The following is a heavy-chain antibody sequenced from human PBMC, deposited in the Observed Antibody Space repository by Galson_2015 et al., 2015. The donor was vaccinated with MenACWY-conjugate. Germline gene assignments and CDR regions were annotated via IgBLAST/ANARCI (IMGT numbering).Heavy chain of an antibody. CDR1: GYSFTNYW. D-gene: IGHD6-13*01. CDR3: ARPASGHSSSSDY. Sequence: QSGAEVKKPGESLKISCTGSGYSFTNYWLGWVRQMPGKGLEWMGIIYPGDSDTRYSPSFQGQVTISADKSINTAYLQWNSLRASHTAMYYWARPASGHSSSSDYCGQGTLVTGSA. CDR2: IYPGDSDT. V-gene: IGHV5-51*03. J-gene: IGHJ4*02.